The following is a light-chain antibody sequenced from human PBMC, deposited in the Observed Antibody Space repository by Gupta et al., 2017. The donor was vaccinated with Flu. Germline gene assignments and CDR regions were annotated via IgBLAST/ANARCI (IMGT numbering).Light chain of an antibody. J-gene: IGLJ2*01. CDR2: QNN. CDR3: ATWDSSLSSVV. Sequence: SVLTEPPSVSAAAGRKVTISCSGSSSNIGSSYVSWYQKPPGTAPKLLISQNNKRPSGISDRFSGSTSATSATLDITGLQTGDEAHYYCATWDSSLSSVVFGGGTKLTVL. CDR1: SSNIGSSY. V-gene: IGLV1-51*02.